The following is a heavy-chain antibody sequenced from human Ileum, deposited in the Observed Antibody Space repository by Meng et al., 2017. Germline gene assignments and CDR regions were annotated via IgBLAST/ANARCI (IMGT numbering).Heavy chain of an antibody. V-gene: IGHV3-73*02. J-gene: IGHJ4*02. CDR3: TRLYSAG. D-gene: IGHD6-13*01. Sequence: EVHLVGSGGGLVQPVWSLKLSCAASGFSFSDSSMHWVRQASGKGLEWVGHIRSKANNYATAYAASVKGRFTISRDESKNTAYPQMSSLKTEDTAVYYCTRLYSAGWGQGTLVTVSS. CDR2: IRSKANNYAT. CDR1: GFSFSDSS.